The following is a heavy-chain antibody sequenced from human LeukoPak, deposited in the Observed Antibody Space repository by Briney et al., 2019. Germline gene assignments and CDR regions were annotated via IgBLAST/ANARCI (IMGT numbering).Heavy chain of an antibody. J-gene: IGHJ4*02. CDR3: ARAIFSSGWYLVDY. Sequence: GGSLRLSCAASGFTFSSYAMSWVRQAPGKGLEWVSAISGSGGSTYYADSVKGRFTISRDNSKNTLYLQTNSLRAEDTAVYYCARAIFSSGWYLVDYWGQGTLVTVSS. D-gene: IGHD6-19*01. CDR1: GFTFSSYA. V-gene: IGHV3-23*01. CDR2: ISGSGGST.